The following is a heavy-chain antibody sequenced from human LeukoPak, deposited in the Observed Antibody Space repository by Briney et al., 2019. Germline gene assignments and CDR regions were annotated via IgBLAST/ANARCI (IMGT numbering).Heavy chain of an antibody. V-gene: IGHV3-23*01. CDR2: ISSSGGST. CDR1: VFTFSSYA. CDR3: EKDSQVGWELPDYFDY. J-gene: IGHJ4*02. D-gene: IGHD1-26*01. Sequence: PGGSLRLSCAASVFTFSSYAMIWVRQAPGKGREGVSAISSSGGSTYYADSVKGRLTIPRENSENTMYMKMHRLRAEDTAVCYCEKDSQVGWELPDYFDYWGQGTLVTVSS.